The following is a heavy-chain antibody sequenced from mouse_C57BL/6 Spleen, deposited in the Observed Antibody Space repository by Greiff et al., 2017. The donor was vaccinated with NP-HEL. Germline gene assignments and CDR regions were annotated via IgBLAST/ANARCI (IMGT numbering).Heavy chain of an antibody. CDR1: GYAFSSYW. CDR2: IYPGDGDT. CDR3: ARSGTTVVDDYYAMDY. V-gene: IGHV1-80*01. J-gene: IGHJ4*01. D-gene: IGHD1-1*01. Sequence: QVQLKESGAELVKPGASVKISCKASGYAFSSYWMNWVKQRPGKGLEWIGQIYPGDGDTNYNGKFKGKATLTADKSSSTAYMQLSSLTSEDSAVYFCARSGTTVVDDYYAMDYWGQGTSVTVSS.